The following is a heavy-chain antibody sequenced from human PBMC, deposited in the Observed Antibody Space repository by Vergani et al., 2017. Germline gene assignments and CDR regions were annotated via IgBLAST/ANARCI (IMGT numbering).Heavy chain of an antibody. V-gene: IGHV7-4-1*02. CDR3: ARDPSPMVRVVTGPNDRY. D-gene: IGHD3-10*01. Sequence: QVPLVQSGSELKKPGASVKVSCKASGYTFTSYAMNWVRQAPGQGLEWMGWINTNTGNPTYAKGFTGRFVFSLDTSVSTAYLQISSLKAEDTAVYYCARDPSPMVRVVTGPNDRYWGQGTLVTVSA. CDR2: INTNTGNP. J-gene: IGHJ4*02. CDR1: GYTFTSYA.